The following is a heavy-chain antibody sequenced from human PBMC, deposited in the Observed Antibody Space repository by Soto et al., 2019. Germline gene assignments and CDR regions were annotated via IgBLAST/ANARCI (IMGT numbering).Heavy chain of an antibody. V-gene: IGHV4-30-4*01. CDR3: ARGSIAAPLSGMDV. D-gene: IGHD6-6*01. Sequence: TLSLTCTVSGGSISSGDYYWSWIRQPPGKGLEWIGYIYYSGSTYYNPSLKSRVTISVDTSKNQFSLKLSSVTAADTAVYYCARGSIAAPLSGMDVWGQGTTVTVSS. CDR2: IYYSGST. J-gene: IGHJ6*02. CDR1: GGSISSGDYY.